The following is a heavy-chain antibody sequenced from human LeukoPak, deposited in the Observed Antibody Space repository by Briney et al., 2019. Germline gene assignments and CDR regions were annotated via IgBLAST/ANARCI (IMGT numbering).Heavy chain of an antibody. CDR2: IYYRGST. CDR1: GGSISSSSYY. Sequence: SETLSLTCTVSGGSISSSSYYWGWLRQPPGKGREWIGSIYYRGSTYNNPSRKSRVTTSVDTSKNQLSLQLSSVTAADTAVYYCARGLDPGYWGQGTLVTASS. J-gene: IGHJ4*02. V-gene: IGHV4-39*01. CDR3: ARGLDPGY.